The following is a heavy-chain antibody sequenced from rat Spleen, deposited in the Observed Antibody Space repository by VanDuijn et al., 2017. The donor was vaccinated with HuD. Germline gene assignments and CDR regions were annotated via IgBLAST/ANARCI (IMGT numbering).Heavy chain of an antibody. D-gene: IGHD1-4*01. CDR1: GFTFSNYA. V-gene: IGHV5-62*01. Sequence: VQLEESGRGLVQPGKSLKLPCSASGFTFSNYAMHWIRQVPGQGLDWVAYITSSSGTVYADAVMGRFTISRDNAKKTLYLQLNSLRSEDTAIYYCVRNDYPGIMGVMDAWGQGASVTVSS. CDR3: VRNDYPGIMGVMDA. J-gene: IGHJ4*01. CDR2: ITSSSGT.